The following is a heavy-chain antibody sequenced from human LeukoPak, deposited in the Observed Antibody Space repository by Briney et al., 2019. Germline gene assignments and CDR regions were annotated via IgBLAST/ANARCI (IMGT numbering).Heavy chain of an antibody. Sequence: GGSLRLSCAASGFTFSSYAMSWVRQAPGKGLEWVSAISGSGGSTYYADSVKGRFTISRDNAKNTLWLQMNSLRAEDTAVYYCAKGVTTVRIYYHGMDVWGQGTTVTVSS. D-gene: IGHD4-17*01. J-gene: IGHJ6*02. V-gene: IGHV3-23*01. CDR2: ISGSGGST. CDR1: GFTFSSYA. CDR3: AKGVTTVRIYYHGMDV.